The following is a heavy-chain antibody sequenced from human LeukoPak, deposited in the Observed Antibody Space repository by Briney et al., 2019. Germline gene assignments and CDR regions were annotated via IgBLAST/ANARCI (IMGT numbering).Heavy chain of an antibody. V-gene: IGHV1-18*01. J-gene: IGHJ4*02. CDR3: ARDCSGGSCYNNFDY. CDR1: GYTFTIYG. Sequence: ASVKVSCTASGYTFTIYGISWVRQAPGQGLEWMGWISAYNGNTNYAQKLQGRVTMTTDTSTSTAYMELRSLRSDDTAVYYCARDCSGGSCYNNFDYWGQGTLVTVSS. CDR2: ISAYNGNT. D-gene: IGHD2-15*01.